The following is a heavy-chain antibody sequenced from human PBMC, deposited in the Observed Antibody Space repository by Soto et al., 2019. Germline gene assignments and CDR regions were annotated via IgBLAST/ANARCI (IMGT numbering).Heavy chain of an antibody. V-gene: IGHV5-51*01. CDR2: IYPGDSDT. Sequence: PGESLQISYRGSGYSLSSYWIAWVRQMNGKGLEWMGIIYPGDSDTRYSPSFQGRFTISRDDSKSIAYLQMNSLKTEDTAVYYCTRCRITVAGALYAMDVWGPGTTVTVSS. CDR3: TRCRITVAGALYAMDV. CDR1: GYSLSSYW. D-gene: IGHD6-19*01. J-gene: IGHJ6*02.